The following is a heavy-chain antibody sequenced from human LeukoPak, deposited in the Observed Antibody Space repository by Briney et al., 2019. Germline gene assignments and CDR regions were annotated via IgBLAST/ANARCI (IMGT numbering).Heavy chain of an antibody. Sequence: SETLSHTCTVSGGSISSNSYYWGWIRQPPGKGLEWIGTIYYNGATQYNPSLKSRVTISVDTSKNQFSLKVSSVTAADTAVYYCAIEGRSGASSGGGDYWGQGTLVTVSS. J-gene: IGHJ4*02. V-gene: IGHV4-39*01. CDR2: IYYNGAT. D-gene: IGHD6-19*01. CDR3: AIEGRSGASSGGGDY. CDR1: GGSISSNSYY.